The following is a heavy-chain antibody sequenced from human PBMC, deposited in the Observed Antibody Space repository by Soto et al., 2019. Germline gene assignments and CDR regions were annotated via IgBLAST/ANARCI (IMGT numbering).Heavy chain of an antibody. D-gene: IGHD2-2*01. CDR3: ARDCSTTSCYVDY. CDR2: LSGDSFSM. V-gene: IGHV3-48*01. Sequence: EVQLVESGGGLVQPGGSLRLSCVASGFPFNDYGMTWFRQAPGKGLEWVSYLSGDSFSMYYADSVKGRFTISRDNAKNSLFLQMNSLRAEDTAVYYCARDCSTTSCYVDYWGQGTLVTVSS. CDR1: GFPFNDYG. J-gene: IGHJ4*02.